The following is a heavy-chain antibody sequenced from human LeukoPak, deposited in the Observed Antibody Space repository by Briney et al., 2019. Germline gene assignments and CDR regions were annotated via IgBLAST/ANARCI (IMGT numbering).Heavy chain of an antibody. CDR2: IYYSGTT. CDR1: GGSTSSSSYY. J-gene: IGHJ4*02. D-gene: IGHD1-14*01. V-gene: IGHV4-39*01. Sequence: PSETLSLTCTVSGGSTSSSSYYWGWIRQPPGRGLEWIGNIYYSGTTYFNASLKSRVTISADTSKNQFSLKLTSVTAADTAVYYCARIAYNRVYYFDYWGQGTLVTVSS. CDR3: ARIAYNRVYYFDY.